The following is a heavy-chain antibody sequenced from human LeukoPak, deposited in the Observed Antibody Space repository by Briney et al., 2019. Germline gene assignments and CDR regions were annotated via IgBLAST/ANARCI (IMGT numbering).Heavy chain of an antibody. CDR3: ARGRGSSWYWEYFQH. Sequence: SETLSLTCAVYGGSFSGYYWSWIRQPPGKGLEWIGEINHSGSTNYNPSIKSRVTISVDTSKNQFSLKLSSVTAADTAVYYCARGRGSSWYWEYFQHWGQGTLVTVSS. CDR2: INHSGST. D-gene: IGHD6-13*01. V-gene: IGHV4-34*01. CDR1: GGSFSGYY. J-gene: IGHJ1*01.